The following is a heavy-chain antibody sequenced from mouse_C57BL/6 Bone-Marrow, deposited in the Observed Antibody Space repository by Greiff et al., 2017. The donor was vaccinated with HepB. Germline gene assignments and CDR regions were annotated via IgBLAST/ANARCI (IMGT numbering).Heavy chain of an antibody. J-gene: IGHJ2*01. CDR2: IDPENGDT. CDR3: TTSTPRVDY. Sequence: EVKLLESGAELVRPGASVKLSCTASGFNIKDDYMHWVKQRPEQGLEWIGWIDPENGDTEYASKFQGKATITADTSSNTAYLQLSSLTSEDTAVYYCTTSTPRVDYWGQGTTLTVSS. D-gene: IGHD4-1*02. CDR1: GFNIKDDY. V-gene: IGHV14-4*01.